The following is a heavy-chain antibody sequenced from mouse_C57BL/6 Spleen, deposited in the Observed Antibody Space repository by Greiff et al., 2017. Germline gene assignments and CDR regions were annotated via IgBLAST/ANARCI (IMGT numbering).Heavy chain of an antibody. V-gene: IGHV1-82*01. CDR2: IYPGDGDT. J-gene: IGHJ2*01. D-gene: IGHD1-1*01. CDR1: GYAFSSSW. Sequence: QVQLQQSGPELVKPGASVKISCKASGYAFSSSWMNWVKQRPGKGLEWIGRIYPGDGDTNYNGKFKGKATLTADKSSSTAYMQLSSLTSEDSAVDFCARSPYGRYFDYWGQGTTLTVSS. CDR3: ARSPYGRYFDY.